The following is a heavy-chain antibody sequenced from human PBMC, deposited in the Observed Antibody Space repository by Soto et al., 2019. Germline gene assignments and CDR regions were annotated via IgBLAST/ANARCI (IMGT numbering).Heavy chain of an antibody. CDR3: AXPLTTIFGVVHNPKYYYGIDV. J-gene: IGHJ6*02. CDR1: GYTFTSYG. V-gene: IGHV1-18*04. Sequence: ASVKVSCKASGYTFTSYGISWVRQAPGQGLEWMGWISAYNGNTNYAQKLQGRVTMTTDTSTSTAYMELRSLRSDDTAVYYCAXPLTTIFGVVHNPKYYYGIDVWGHGTPVTVSS. D-gene: IGHD3-3*01. CDR2: ISAYNGNT.